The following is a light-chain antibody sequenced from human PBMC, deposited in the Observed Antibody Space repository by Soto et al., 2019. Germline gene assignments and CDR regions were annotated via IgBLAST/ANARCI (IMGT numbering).Light chain of an antibody. CDR1: QSISLW. Sequence: IRMSQSPSSLSASLGARVTMIXRASQSISLWFAWHQQHTVPAPXLXXYXASSLESGVQSRFSGSGSGTEFTLTISSLQPDDLATYYCQQYNMYSQSFGQGTKV. V-gene: IGKV1-5*03. J-gene: IGKJ1*01. CDR3: QQYNMYSQS. CDR2: XAS.